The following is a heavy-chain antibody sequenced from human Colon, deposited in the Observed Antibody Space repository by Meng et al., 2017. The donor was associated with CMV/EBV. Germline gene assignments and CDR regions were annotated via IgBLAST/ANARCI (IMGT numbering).Heavy chain of an antibody. CDR3: VRESWYFDF. J-gene: IGHJ4*02. CDR2: IYPQDGGT. Sequence: QGQLVASGTEVKKPGASGKVSWKTSGYTFTANHLLWVRQAPGQGLEWMGWIYPQDGGTYFAQKFQDRVTLTGETSITTAYMELSGLTSDDTAIYYCVRESWYFDFWGEGTLVTVSS. CDR1: GYTFTANH. V-gene: IGHV1-2*02. D-gene: IGHD6-13*01.